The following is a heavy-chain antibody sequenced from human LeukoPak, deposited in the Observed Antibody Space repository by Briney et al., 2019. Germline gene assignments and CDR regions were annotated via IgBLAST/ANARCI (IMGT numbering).Heavy chain of an antibody. CDR1: GGSISHYY. CDR2: IYYSGTT. J-gene: IGHJ6*02. V-gene: IGHV4-59*01. CDR3: AREDPQTKVPEGMDV. Sequence: SETLSLTCTVSGGSISHYYWSWLRQPPGKGLEWIGYIYYSGTTNYNPSFKSRVTISVDTSKNQFSLKLNSVTAADTAVYYCAREDPQTKVPEGMDVWGQGTTVTVSS. D-gene: IGHD4/OR15-4a*01.